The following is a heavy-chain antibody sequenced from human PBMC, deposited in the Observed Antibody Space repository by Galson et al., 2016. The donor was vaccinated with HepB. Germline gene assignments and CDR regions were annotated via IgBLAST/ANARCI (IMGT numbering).Heavy chain of an antibody. D-gene: IGHD2-2*01. CDR1: GFTFSIRD. CDR2: IETSGAT. CDR3: TRGKSLWTMPWNYGLDV. Sequence: SLRLSCAASGFTFSIRDMHWVRQATGKGLEWVSAIETSGATYYPDSVKGRFTISRENGKNSLYLQMDSLRAGDTAVYYCTRGKSLWTMPWNYGLDVWGKGTPVTVSS. V-gene: IGHV3-13*01. J-gene: IGHJ6*04.